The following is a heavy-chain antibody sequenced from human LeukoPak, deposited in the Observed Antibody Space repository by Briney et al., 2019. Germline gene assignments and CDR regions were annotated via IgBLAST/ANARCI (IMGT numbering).Heavy chain of an antibody. CDR3: AGPHYYDSSGYPPWGA. Sequence: ASVKVSCKASGYTFTGYYMHWVRQAPGQGLEWMGWINPNSGGTNYAQKFQGRVTMTRDTSISTAYMELSRLRSDDTAVYYCAGPHYYDSSGYPPWGAWGQGTLVTVSS. D-gene: IGHD3-22*01. V-gene: IGHV1-2*02. CDR1: GYTFTGYY. J-gene: IGHJ5*02. CDR2: INPNSGGT.